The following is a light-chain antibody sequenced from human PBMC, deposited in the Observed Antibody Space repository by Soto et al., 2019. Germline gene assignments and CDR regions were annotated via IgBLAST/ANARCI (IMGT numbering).Light chain of an antibody. V-gene: IGKV1-5*01. CDR2: DAS. J-gene: IGKJ1*01. Sequence: DIQMTQSPSTLSGSVGDRVTMACGASQSIASWLAWYQQKPGKAPELLIYDASSLKSGVPSRFSGSGSGTEFTLTISDLQPGDFAVYYCQQYGSSPWTFSQGTKVDIK. CDR3: QQYGSSPWT. CDR1: QSIASW.